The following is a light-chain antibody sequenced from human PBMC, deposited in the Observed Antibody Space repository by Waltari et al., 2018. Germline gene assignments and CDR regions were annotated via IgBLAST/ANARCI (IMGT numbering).Light chain of an antibody. CDR1: NIGSKS. V-gene: IGLV3-21*02. CDR3: HVWDSSSDHPWV. CDR2: DDS. Sequence: GGNNIGSKSVHWYQQKPGQAPVLVIYDDSDRPSGIPERFSGSNSGNTATLTISRVEAGDEADYYCHVWDSSSDHPWVFGGGTKLTVL. J-gene: IGLJ3*02.